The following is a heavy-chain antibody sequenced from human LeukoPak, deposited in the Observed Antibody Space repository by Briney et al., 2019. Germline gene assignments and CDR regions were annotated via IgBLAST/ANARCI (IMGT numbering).Heavy chain of an antibody. Sequence: GGSLRLSCAASEFTFSSYAMQWVRQAPGRGLEWVSGISASGGSTWYADSVKGRFTISRDNSKNTLYLQMNSLRAEDTAVYYCAKYVSAKGPPYALDVWGQGTTVTVSS. CDR2: ISASGGST. CDR1: EFTFSSYA. CDR3: AKYVSAKGPPYALDV. J-gene: IGHJ6*02. D-gene: IGHD2/OR15-2a*01. V-gene: IGHV3-23*01.